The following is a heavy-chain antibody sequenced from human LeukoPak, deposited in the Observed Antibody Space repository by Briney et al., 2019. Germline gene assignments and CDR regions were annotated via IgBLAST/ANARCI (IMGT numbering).Heavy chain of an antibody. D-gene: IGHD1-26*01. V-gene: IGHV3-23*01. J-gene: IGHJ4*02. CDR2: ISNNGGYT. Sequence: PGGSLRLSCAASGFTFSSSAMSWVRQAPGKGLEWVSAISNNGGYTYYADSVQGRFTISRDNSKSTLCLQMNSLRAEDTAVYYCVRDQRIVGATMIDYWGQGTLVTVSS. CDR3: VRDQRIVGATMIDY. CDR1: GFTFSSSA.